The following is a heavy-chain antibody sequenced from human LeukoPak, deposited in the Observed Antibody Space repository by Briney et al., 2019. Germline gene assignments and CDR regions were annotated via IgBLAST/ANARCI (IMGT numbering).Heavy chain of an antibody. J-gene: IGHJ4*02. CDR2: IYYSGST. Sequence: SETLSLTCTVSGGSVSSGSYYWSWIRQPPGKGLEWIGYIYYSGSTNYNPSLKSRVTISVDTSKNQFSLKLSSVTAADTAVYYCARHYYGSGSTLDYWGQGTLVTVSS. CDR3: ARHYYGSGSTLDY. V-gene: IGHV4-61*01. CDR1: GGSVSSGSYY. D-gene: IGHD3-10*01.